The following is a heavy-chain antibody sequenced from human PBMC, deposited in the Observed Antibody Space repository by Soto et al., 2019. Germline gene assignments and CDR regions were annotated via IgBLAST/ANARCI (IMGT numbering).Heavy chain of an antibody. J-gene: IGHJ6*03. D-gene: IGHD3-9*01. CDR2: IKNDGSST. Sequence: GGSLRLSCAASGFTFNRYWMHWVRQAPGKGLVWVSRIKNDGSSTSYADSVKGRFSISRDNDKKTVYLQMNSLRVEDTAVYYCTKFDDDYYYMDVWGKGTTVTVSS. CDR3: TKFDDDYYYMDV. V-gene: IGHV3-74*01. CDR1: GFTFNRYW.